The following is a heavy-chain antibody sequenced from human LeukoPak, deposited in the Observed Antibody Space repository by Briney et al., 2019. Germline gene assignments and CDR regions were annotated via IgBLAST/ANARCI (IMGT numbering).Heavy chain of an antibody. CDR3: AKDTSSGSYAPGAFDI. Sequence: GGSLRLSCAASGFTFDDYAMHWVRQAPGKGLEWVSGISWNSGSIGYADSVKGRFTISRDNAKNSLYLQMNSLRAEDTALYYCAKDTSSGSYAPGAFDIWGQGTMVTVSS. D-gene: IGHD1-26*01. V-gene: IGHV3-9*01. CDR1: GFTFDDYA. CDR2: ISWNSGSI. J-gene: IGHJ3*02.